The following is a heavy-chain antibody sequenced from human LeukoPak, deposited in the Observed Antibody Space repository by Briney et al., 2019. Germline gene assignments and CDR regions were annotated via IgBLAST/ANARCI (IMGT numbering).Heavy chain of an antibody. Sequence: ASVKVSCKASGYSFVGYGITWVRQAPGQGLEWMGWFNPENGNTNYAQKVQGRVTMTADTSTSTSYMELRSLRSDDTAVYYCARDPISSRGDYWGQGTLVTVSS. D-gene: IGHD6-13*01. CDR3: ARDPISSRGDY. J-gene: IGHJ4*02. V-gene: IGHV1-18*01. CDR1: GYSFVGYG. CDR2: FNPENGNT.